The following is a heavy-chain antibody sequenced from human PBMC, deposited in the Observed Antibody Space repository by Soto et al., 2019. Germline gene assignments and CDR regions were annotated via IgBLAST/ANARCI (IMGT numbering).Heavy chain of an antibody. CDR3: ARDSSDSSGYYDGY. CDR2: IIPIFGTA. V-gene: IGHV1-69*01. J-gene: IGHJ4*02. Sequence: QVQLVQSGAEVKKPGSSVKVSCKASGGTFSSYAISWVRQAPGQGLEWMGGIIPIFGTANYAQKFQGRVTITAHESTSTAYMELSSLRSEDTAVYYCARDSSDSSGYYDGYWGQGTLVTVSS. D-gene: IGHD3-22*01. CDR1: GGTFSSYA.